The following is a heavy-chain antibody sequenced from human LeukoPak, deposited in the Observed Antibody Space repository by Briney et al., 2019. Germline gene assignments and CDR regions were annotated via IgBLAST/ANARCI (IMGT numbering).Heavy chain of an antibody. CDR3: AGSSGWRTDY. Sequence: GGSLRLSCAASGFTFSSFWMSWVRQDPGNGLEWVANIKQDGSEKFYVDSVKGRFTISRDNAKNSLSLQMKSLRAEDTAVYYCAGSSGWRTDYWGQGTLVTVSS. V-gene: IGHV3-7*03. J-gene: IGHJ4*02. CDR2: IKQDGSEK. D-gene: IGHD6-19*01. CDR1: GFTFSSFW.